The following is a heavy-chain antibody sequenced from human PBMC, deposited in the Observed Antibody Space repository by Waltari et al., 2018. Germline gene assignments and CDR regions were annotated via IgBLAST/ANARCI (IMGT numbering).Heavy chain of an antibody. D-gene: IGHD1-26*01. CDR3: ALGRTTTSQDVFGF. CDR1: GYTLTSYY. Sequence: QVQLVQSGAEVKKPGASVKVSCKASGYTLTSYYMHWVRQAPGQGLEWMGRINPNSGETNYARKFQDRVTKTRDTSVNTAYMVVGRLTSDDTAVYYCALGRTTTSQDVFGFWGQGTMVIVSS. V-gene: IGHV1-2*06. J-gene: IGHJ3*01. CDR2: INPNSGET.